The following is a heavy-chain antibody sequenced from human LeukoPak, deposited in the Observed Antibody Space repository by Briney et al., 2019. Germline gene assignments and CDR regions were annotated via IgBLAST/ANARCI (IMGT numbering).Heavy chain of an antibody. D-gene: IGHD3-10*01. CDR3: ARGRSGSPPDY. Sequence: SETLSLTCAVYGGSFSGYYWSWIRQPPGKGLEWIGEINHSGSTNYNPSLKSRVTISVDTSKNQFSLKLSSETAADTAVYYCARGRSGSPPDYWGQGTLVTVSS. CDR2: INHSGST. V-gene: IGHV4-34*01. J-gene: IGHJ4*02. CDR1: GGSFSGYY.